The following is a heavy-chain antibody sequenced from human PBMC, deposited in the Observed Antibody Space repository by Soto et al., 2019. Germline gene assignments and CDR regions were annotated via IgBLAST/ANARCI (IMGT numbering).Heavy chain of an antibody. CDR1: GGSISSGCYY. D-gene: IGHD3-10*01. CDR2: IYYSGST. J-gene: IGHJ4*02. V-gene: IGHV4-31*03. CDR3: ARGVTLVRGVIHTPYFDY. Sequence: TSETLSLTCTVSGGSISSGCYYWSWIRQHPGKGLEWIGYIYYSGSTYYNPSLKSRVTISVDTPKNQSSLKLSSVTAADTAVYYCARGVTLVRGVIHTPYFDYWGQGALVTVSS.